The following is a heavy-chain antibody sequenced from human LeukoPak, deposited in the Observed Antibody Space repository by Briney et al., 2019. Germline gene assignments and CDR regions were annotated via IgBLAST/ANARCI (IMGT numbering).Heavy chain of an antibody. Sequence: GGSLRLSCAASGFTFSSYSMNWVRQAPGKGLEWVSSISSSSSYIYYADSVKGRFTISRDSSKITLYLQMNSLRAEDTAVYYCARVDGTFHLDFWGQGTLVTVSS. CDR2: ISSSSSYI. V-gene: IGHV3-21*04. D-gene: IGHD1-26*01. CDR1: GFTFSSYS. J-gene: IGHJ4*02. CDR3: ARVDGTFHLDF.